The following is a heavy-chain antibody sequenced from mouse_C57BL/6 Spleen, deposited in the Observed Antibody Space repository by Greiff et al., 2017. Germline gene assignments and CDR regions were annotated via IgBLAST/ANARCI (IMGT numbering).Heavy chain of an antibody. CDR3: ARSNYYGSSHGRYFDY. CDR2: IHPNSGST. D-gene: IGHD1-1*01. J-gene: IGHJ2*01. V-gene: IGHV1-64*01. Sequence: VQLQQPGAELVKPGASVKLSCKASGYTFTSYWMHWVKQRPGQGLEWIGMIHPNSGSTNYNEKFKSKATLTVDKSSSTAYMQLSSLTSEDSAVYYCARSNYYGSSHGRYFDYWGQGTTLTVSS. CDR1: GYTFTSYW.